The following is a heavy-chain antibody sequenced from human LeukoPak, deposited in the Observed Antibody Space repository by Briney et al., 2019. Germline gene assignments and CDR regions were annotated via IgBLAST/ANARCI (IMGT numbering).Heavy chain of an antibody. CDR2: IYTSGST. Sequence: SETLSLTCTVSGGSISSYYWSWIRQPPGKGLEWIGYIYTSGSTNYNPSLKSRVNISVDTSKNQFSLKLSSVTAADTAVYYCARSDYDSINYWGQGTLVTVSS. J-gene: IGHJ4*02. V-gene: IGHV4-4*09. CDR3: ARSDYDSINY. D-gene: IGHD3-22*01. CDR1: GGSISSYY.